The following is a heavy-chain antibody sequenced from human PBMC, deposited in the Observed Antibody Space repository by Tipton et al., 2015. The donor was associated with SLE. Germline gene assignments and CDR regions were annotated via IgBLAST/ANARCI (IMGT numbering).Heavy chain of an antibody. Sequence: TLSLTCTVSGDSISSGDFFWSWIRQPAGKGLEWLGRIYSSGGTNYNPSLKSRVTISVDTSKNQFSLKLSSVTAADTAVYYCARAPGIAAAGFDYWGQGTLVTVSS. CDR2: IYSSGGT. CDR3: ARAPGIAAAGFDY. D-gene: IGHD6-13*01. J-gene: IGHJ4*02. CDR1: GDSISSGDFF. V-gene: IGHV4-61*02.